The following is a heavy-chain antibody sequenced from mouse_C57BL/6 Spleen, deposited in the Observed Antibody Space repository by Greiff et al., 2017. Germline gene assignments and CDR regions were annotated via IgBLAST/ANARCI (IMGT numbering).Heavy chain of an antibody. Sequence: VQLQQSGAELVRPGASVTLSCTASGFNIKDYYMHWVKQRPEQGLEWIGRIDPEDGDTEYAPKFQGKATLTADTSSNTAYLQLSSLTSEDTAVYYCTTRGYGSDFDYWGQGTTLTVSS. V-gene: IGHV14-1*01. CDR1: GFNIKDYY. D-gene: IGHD1-1*01. J-gene: IGHJ2*01. CDR2: IDPEDGDT. CDR3: TTRGYGSDFDY.